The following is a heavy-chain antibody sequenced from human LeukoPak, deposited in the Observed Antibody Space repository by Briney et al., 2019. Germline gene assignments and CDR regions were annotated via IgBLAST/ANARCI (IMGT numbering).Heavy chain of an antibody. CDR1: GFTFSSYA. V-gene: IGHV3-30*04. Sequence: GGSLRPSCAASGFTFSSYAMHWVRQAPGKGLEWVALISYDGTNKYYADSVMGRFTISRDNSKNTLYLQMNSLRAEDTAVYYCARDGYSSGWRNFDYWGQGTLVTVSS. CDR3: ARDGYSSGWRNFDY. CDR2: ISYDGTNK. J-gene: IGHJ4*02. D-gene: IGHD6-19*01.